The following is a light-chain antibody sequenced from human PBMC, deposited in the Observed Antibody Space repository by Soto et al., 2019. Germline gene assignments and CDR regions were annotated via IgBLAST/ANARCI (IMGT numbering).Light chain of an antibody. Sequence: QSALTQPPSASGSPGQSVTISCTGTSSDVGGYNYVSWYQQHPGKAPKLMISEVSKRPSGVPDRFSGSKSGNTASLTVSGLQAEDEADYYCSPFAGTNNVVFGGGTKLTVL. CDR3: SPFAGTNNVV. CDR1: SSDVGGYNY. V-gene: IGLV2-8*01. J-gene: IGLJ2*01. CDR2: EVS.